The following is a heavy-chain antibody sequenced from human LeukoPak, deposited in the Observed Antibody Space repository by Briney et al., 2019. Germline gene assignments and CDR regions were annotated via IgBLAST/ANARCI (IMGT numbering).Heavy chain of an antibody. V-gene: IGHV3-20*04. CDR1: GFTFDDYG. J-gene: IGHJ3*02. Sequence: SGGSLRLSCAASGFTFDDYGMSWVRQAPGKGLEWVSGINWNGGSTGYADSVKGRFTISRDNAKNSLYLQMNSLRAEDTALYYCAREIHCSSTSCYYDAFDIWGQGTMVTVSS. CDR3: AREIHCSSTSCYYDAFDI. CDR2: INWNGGST. D-gene: IGHD2-2*01.